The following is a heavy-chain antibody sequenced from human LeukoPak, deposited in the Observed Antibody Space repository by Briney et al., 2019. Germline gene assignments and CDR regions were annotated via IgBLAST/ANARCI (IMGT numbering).Heavy chain of an antibody. D-gene: IGHD3-3*01. CDR1: GFTFSSYG. CDR3: ARDRRGVVIVDAFDI. CDR2: IRYDGSNK. Sequence: GGSLRLSCAASGFTFSSYGMHWVRQAPGKGLEWVAFIRYDGSNKYYADSVKGRFTISRDNSKNTLYLQMNSLRAEDTAVYYCARDRRGVVIVDAFDIWGQGTMVTVSS. J-gene: IGHJ3*02. V-gene: IGHV3-30*02.